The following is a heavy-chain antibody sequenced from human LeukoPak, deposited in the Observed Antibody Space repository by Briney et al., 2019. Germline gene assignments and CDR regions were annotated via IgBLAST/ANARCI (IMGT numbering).Heavy chain of an antibody. J-gene: IGHJ4*02. CDR2: ISGSGGST. CDR1: GFTFSDYA. V-gene: IGHV3-23*01. Sequence: PGGSLRLSCAASGFTFSDYAMSWVRQTPGQGLEWVSTISGSGGSTNYADSVKGRFTISRDNSKNTLYLQMNSLRAEDTAVYYCAGSISGNDYYFFSYWGQGTLVTVSS. CDR3: AGSISGNDYYFFSY. D-gene: IGHD3-22*01.